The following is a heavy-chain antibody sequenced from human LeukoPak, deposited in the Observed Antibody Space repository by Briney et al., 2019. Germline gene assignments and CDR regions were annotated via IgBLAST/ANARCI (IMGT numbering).Heavy chain of an antibody. CDR1: GASISSGNW. D-gene: IGHD6-19*01. J-gene: IGHJ4*02. CDR3: ARAAAVTGQFEF. CDR2: IYHAGST. Sequence: SGTLSLTCTVSGASISSGNWWTWVRQPPGEALEWIGEIYHAGSTKYNPSLKSRLTISVDKSNNSFSLSLTSVTAADTAFYYCARAAAVTGQFEFWGQGTLVTVSS. V-gene: IGHV4-4*02.